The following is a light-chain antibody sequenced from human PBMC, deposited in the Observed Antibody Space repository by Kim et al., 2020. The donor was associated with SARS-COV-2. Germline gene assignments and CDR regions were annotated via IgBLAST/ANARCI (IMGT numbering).Light chain of an antibody. J-gene: IGLJ3*02. Sequence: QRVTISCTGSSSNIGAGYDVHWYQQLPGTAPNLLIYGNSNRPSGVPDRFSGSKSGTSASLAITGLQAEDEADYYCQSYDSSLSGWMFGGGTQLTVL. CDR2: GNS. CDR3: QSYDSSLSGWM. V-gene: IGLV1-40*01. CDR1: SSNIGAGYD.